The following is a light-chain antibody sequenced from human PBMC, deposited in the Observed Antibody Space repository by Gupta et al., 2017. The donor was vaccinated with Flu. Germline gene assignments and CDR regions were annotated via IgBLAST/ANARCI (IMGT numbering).Light chain of an antibody. J-gene: IGLJ3*02. CDR3: TSWKGSRTLV. CDR1: RSHVGGYNY. Sequence: QSALTEPASVSVSPGQSVTISCTGTRSHVGGYNYVSWYQQHPGTAPKLMMLEVSHRPSGVSNRFSGSKSGTTASLTISGLQAEDEADYYCTSWKGSRTLVFGGGTKLTVL. CDR2: EVS. V-gene: IGLV2-14*01.